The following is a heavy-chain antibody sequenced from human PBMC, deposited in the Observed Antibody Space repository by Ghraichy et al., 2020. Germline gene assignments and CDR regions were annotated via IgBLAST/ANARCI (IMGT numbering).Heavy chain of an antibody. V-gene: IGHV3-30*18. CDR1: GFTFSSYG. J-gene: IGHJ4*02. CDR2: ISYDGSNK. D-gene: IGHD3-3*01. CDR3: AKTTYYDFWSGYYEQTPADYVDY. Sequence: GASLRLSCAASGFTFSSYGMHWVRQAPGKGLEWVAVISYDGSNKYYADSVKGRFTISRDNSKNTLYLQMNSLRAEDTAVYYCAKTTYYDFWSGYYEQTPADYVDYWGQGTLVTVSS.